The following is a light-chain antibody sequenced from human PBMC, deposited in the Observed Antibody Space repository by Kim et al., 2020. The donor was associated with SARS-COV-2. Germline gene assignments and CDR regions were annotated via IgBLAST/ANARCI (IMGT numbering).Light chain of an antibody. CDR2: HAS. Sequence: ASVGDRVTITCRASQSISSYLNWYQQKPGKAPKLLIYHASSLQSGVPSRFGGSGSGTDFTLTISSLQPEDFASYYCQQSYTTPITFGQGTRLEIK. V-gene: IGKV1-39*01. CDR3: QQSYTTPIT. CDR1: QSISSY. J-gene: IGKJ5*01.